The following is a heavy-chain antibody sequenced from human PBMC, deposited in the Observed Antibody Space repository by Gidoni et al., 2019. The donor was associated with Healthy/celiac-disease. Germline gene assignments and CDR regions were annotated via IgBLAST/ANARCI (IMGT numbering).Heavy chain of an antibody. CDR2: ISSSSSYI. CDR1: GFPFSSYS. CDR3: ARLTMIVVAGNFDL. Sequence: EVQLVESGGGLVKPGGSLRLSCAASGFPFSSYSMNWVRQAPGKGLEWVSSISSSSSYIYYADSVKGRFTISRDNAKNSLYLQMNSLRAEDTAVYYCARLTMIVVAGNFDLWGRGTLVTVSS. D-gene: IGHD3-22*01. J-gene: IGHJ2*01. V-gene: IGHV3-21*01.